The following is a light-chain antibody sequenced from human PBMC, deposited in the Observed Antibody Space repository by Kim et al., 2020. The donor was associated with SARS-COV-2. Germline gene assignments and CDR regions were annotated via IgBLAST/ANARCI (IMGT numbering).Light chain of an antibody. CDR3: QQYDNY. CDR1: KGNSRW. J-gene: IGKJ2*01. CDR2: EAS. Sequence: TQSASVGDRVVVTFRVSKGNSRWLAWYQQPPGKAPKLLITEASGLQSGVPSRFMGSRSGTQFTLSISSLQPNDFGTYFCQQYDNYFGQGTKLEI. V-gene: IGKV1-5*03.